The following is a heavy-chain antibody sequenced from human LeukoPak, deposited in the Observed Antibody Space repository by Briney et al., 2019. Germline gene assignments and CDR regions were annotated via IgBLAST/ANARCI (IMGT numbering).Heavy chain of an antibody. Sequence: TLSLTCTVSGGSISSGGYCWSWIRQHPGKGLEWIGYIYYSGSTYYNPSLKSRVTISVDTSKNQFSLKLSSVTAADTAVYYCAFGFGAAWGLLRSWGQGTLGTVSS. CDR1: GGSISSGGYC. J-gene: IGHJ5*02. D-gene: IGHD7-27*01. CDR3: AFGFGAAWGLLRS. CDR2: IYYSGST. V-gene: IGHV4-31*03.